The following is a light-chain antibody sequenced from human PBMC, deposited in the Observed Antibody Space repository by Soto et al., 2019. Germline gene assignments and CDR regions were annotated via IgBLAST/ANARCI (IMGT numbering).Light chain of an antibody. CDR1: SSNIGNNY. V-gene: IGLV1-51*01. Sequence: QSVLTQPPSVSAAPGQTVTISCSGSSSNIGNNYAFWYQQLPGTAPKLLIYDNDKRPSGIPDRFSGSKSGTSATLGITGLQTGDEADYYCATWDRSLSVGVFGGGTKVTVL. CDR2: DND. CDR3: ATWDRSLSVGV. J-gene: IGLJ2*01.